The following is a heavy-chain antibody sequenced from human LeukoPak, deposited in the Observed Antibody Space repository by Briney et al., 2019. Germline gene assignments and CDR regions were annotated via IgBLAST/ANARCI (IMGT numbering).Heavy chain of an antibody. Sequence: HPGGSLRLSCAASGFTFSSYAMSWVRQAPGKGLEWVSAISGSGGSTYYADSVKGRFTISRDNSKNTLYLQMNSLRAEDTAVYYCARAGGGYFYGSGSHRILDHWGQGTLVTVSS. V-gene: IGHV3-23*01. CDR1: GFTFSSYA. J-gene: IGHJ4*02. CDR2: ISGSGGST. CDR3: ARAGGGYFYGSGSHRILDH. D-gene: IGHD3-10*01.